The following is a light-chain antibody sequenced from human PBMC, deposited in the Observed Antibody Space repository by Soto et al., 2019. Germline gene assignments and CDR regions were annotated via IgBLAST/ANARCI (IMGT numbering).Light chain of an antibody. CDR3: QQYAKAPLT. J-gene: IGKJ1*01. V-gene: IGKV3-20*01. CDR1: QSVSNNY. CDR2: GAS. Sequence: EIVLTQSPGTLSLSPGERATLSCRASQSVSNNYLAWYQQKPGQAPRLLIYGASSRATGVPDRFSASGSGTDFTLTISRLEPEDFAVYYCQQYAKAPLTFGQGTNVDIK.